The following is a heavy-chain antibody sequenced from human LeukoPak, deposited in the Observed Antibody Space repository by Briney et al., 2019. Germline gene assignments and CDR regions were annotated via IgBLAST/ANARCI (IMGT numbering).Heavy chain of an antibody. D-gene: IGHD3-22*01. V-gene: IGHV4-34*01. J-gene: IGHJ4*02. CDR2: INHSGST. Sequence: SETLSLTCAVYGGSFSGYYWSWIRQPPGKGLEWIGVINHSGSTNYNPSLKSRVTISVDTSKNQFSLKLSSVTAADTAIYYCARENPSGYYNRPIDYWGQGTLVTVSS. CDR1: GGSFSGYY. CDR3: ARENPSGYYNRPIDY.